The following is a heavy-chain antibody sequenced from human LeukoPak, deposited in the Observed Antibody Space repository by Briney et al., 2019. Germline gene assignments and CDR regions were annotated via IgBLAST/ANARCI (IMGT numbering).Heavy chain of an antibody. CDR2: INPSGGSA. J-gene: IGHJ4*02. CDR3: AREGVAATGLDY. Sequence: ASVNVSCKASGYTFSIYNMHWVRQAPGQGLEWMGIINPSGGSASDTQKFQGRVTMTRDTSTSTLYMELSSLRSEDTAVYYCAREGVAATGLDYWGQGTLVTVSS. D-gene: IGHD6-13*01. CDR1: GYTFSIYN. V-gene: IGHV1-46*01.